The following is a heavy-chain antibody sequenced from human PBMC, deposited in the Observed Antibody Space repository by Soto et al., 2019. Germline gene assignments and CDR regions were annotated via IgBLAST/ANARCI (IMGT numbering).Heavy chain of an antibody. V-gene: IGHV3-66*01. CDR2: IYSGGST. CDR3: ARVTSSGWYSFGSKTANAFDI. J-gene: IGHJ3*02. CDR1: GFTVSSNY. D-gene: IGHD6-19*01. Sequence: GGSLRLSCAASGFTVSSNYMSWVRQAPGKGLEWVSVIYSGGSTYYADSVKGRFTISRDNSKNTLYLQMNSLRAEDTAVYYCARVTSSGWYSFGSKTANAFDIWGQGTMVTVSS.